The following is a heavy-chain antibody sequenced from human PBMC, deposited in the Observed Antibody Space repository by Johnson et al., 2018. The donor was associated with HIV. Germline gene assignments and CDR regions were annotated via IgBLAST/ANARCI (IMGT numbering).Heavy chain of an antibody. CDR1: GFTFSSYS. CDR2: ISYDGSNK. V-gene: IGHV3-30-3*01. D-gene: IGHD3-22*01. Sequence: QVQLVESGGGVVQPGRSLRLSCAASGFTFSSYSMHWVRQAPGKGLEWVAVISYDGSNKYYAASVKGRFTISRDNSKNTLYLQMNSLRAEDTAMYYCARVVYDSSGYDWVDAFDIWGQGTMVTVSS. J-gene: IGHJ3*02. CDR3: ARVVYDSSGYDWVDAFDI.